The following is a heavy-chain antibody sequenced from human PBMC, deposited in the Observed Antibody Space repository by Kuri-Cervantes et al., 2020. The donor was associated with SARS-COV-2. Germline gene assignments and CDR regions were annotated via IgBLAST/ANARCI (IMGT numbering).Heavy chain of an antibody. J-gene: IGHJ1*01. Sequence: SQTLSLTCAVYGGSFSGDYWSWIRQPPGKGLEWIGEINHTGKYNPSLKSRVTISVDTSRNQFSLKLSSVTAADTAVYYCARALYSIPHAFQHWGQGTLVTVSS. D-gene: IGHD6-13*01. CDR2: INHTG. CDR1: GGSFSGDY. CDR3: ARALYSIPHAFQH. V-gene: IGHV4-34*01.